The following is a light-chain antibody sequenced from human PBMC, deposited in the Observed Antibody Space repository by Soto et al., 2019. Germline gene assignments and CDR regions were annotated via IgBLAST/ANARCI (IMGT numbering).Light chain of an antibody. Sequence: DIVMTQSPDSLAVSLGERATINCKSSQSVFYSSSNKNYLAWYQQKPGQPPKLLIHWASTREYGVPDRFSGSGSGTDFTLTISSLRADDVAVYYCQQYYSSPITFGQGTRLEIK. CDR2: WAS. CDR3: QQYYSSPIT. CDR1: QSVFYSSSNKNY. J-gene: IGKJ5*01. V-gene: IGKV4-1*01.